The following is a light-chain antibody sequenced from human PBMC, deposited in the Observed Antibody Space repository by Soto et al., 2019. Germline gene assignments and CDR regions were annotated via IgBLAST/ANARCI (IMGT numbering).Light chain of an antibody. CDR1: SSNIGSTYD. CDR2: GNT. CDR3: QSYDNNLEI. J-gene: IGLJ2*01. V-gene: IGLV1-40*01. Sequence: QSALTQPPSVSGAPGQRVTISCTGRSSNIGSTYDVQWFQQLPGTAPKLLIYGNTNRPSGVPDRFSGSKSGTSASLAITGLQAEDEADYYCQSYDNNLEIFGGGTQLTVL.